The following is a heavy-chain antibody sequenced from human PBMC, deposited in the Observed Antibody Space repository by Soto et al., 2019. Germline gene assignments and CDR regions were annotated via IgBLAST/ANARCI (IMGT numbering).Heavy chain of an antibody. J-gene: IGHJ4*02. Sequence: GWSLRLSCAASGFTVSSTYMSWVRQAPGKGLEWISIIYSGGSTFYADSVKGRFTISRDNSKNTLYLQMNSLRAEDTAVYYCARGVPITPGTFDYRGQGTLVTVSS. V-gene: IGHV3-53*01. CDR1: GFTVSSTY. D-gene: IGHD5-12*01. CDR2: IYSGGST. CDR3: ARGVPITPGTFDY.